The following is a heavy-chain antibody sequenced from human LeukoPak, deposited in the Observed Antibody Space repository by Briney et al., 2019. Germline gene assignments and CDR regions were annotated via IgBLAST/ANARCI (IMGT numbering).Heavy chain of an antibody. CDR1: GFTVSSNY. D-gene: IGHD3-10*01. V-gene: IGHV3-53*01. CDR2: IYSDGST. Sequence: GGSLRLSCAASGFTVSSNYMSWVRQDPGKGLEWVSEIYSDGSTYYAASVKGRFSISRDNSKNTLYLQMNSLRADDTAVYYCARESGYHGSGFDPWGQGTLVTVSS. CDR3: ARESGYHGSGFDP. J-gene: IGHJ5*02.